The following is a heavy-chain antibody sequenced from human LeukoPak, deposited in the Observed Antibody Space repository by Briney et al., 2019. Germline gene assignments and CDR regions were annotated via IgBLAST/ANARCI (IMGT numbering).Heavy chain of an antibody. J-gene: IGHJ4*02. CDR1: GGSISSSSYY. V-gene: IGHV4-39*01. CDR2: IYYSGST. Sequence: SETLPLTCTVSGGSISSSSYYWGWIRQPPGKGLEWIGSIYYSGSTYYNPSLMSRVTISVDTSKNQFSLKLSSVTAADTAVYYCARAPWSVVTPVEYWGQGTLVTVSS. D-gene: IGHD4-23*01. CDR3: ARAPWSVVTPVEY.